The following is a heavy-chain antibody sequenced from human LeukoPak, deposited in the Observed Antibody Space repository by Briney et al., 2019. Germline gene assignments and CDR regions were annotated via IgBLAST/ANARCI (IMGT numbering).Heavy chain of an antibody. CDR1: GGSISSSSYY. CDR3: ARETPSYSYYMDV. V-gene: IGHV4-39*07. Sequence: PSETLSLTCTVSGGSISSSSYYWGWIRQPPGKGLEWIGSIYYSGSTYYNPSLKSRVTISVDTSKNQFSLKLSSGTPADRAVYYCARETPSYSYYMDVGAKGTTVPVS. J-gene: IGHJ6*03. CDR2: IYYSGST.